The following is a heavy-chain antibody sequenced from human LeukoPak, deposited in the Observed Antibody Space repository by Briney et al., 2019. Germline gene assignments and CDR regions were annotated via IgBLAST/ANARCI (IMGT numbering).Heavy chain of an antibody. CDR2: IYYSGST. CDR1: GGSISSSSYY. CDR3: ARHSSGWYYFDY. V-gene: IGHV4-39*01. D-gene: IGHD6-19*01. J-gene: IGHJ4*02. Sequence: SETLSLTCTVSGGSISSSSYYWGWIRQPPGKGLEWIGSIYYSGSTYYNPSLKSRVTISVDTSKNQFSLKLSSVTAADTAVYYCARHSSGWYYFDYWGQGTLVAVSS.